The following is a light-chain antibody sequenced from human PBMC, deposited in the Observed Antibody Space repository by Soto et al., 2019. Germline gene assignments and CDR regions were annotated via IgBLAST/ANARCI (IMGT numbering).Light chain of an antibody. J-gene: IGKJ1*01. CDR2: KAS. CDR1: QTISSW. CDR3: QHYNSYSEA. Sequence: DIQMTQSPSTLARSVGDRVTLTCPASQTISSWLAWYQQKPGKAPKLLIYKASTLKSGVPSRFSGSGSGTEFTLTISSLQPDDFATYYCQHYNSYSEAFGQGTKVDIK. V-gene: IGKV1-5*03.